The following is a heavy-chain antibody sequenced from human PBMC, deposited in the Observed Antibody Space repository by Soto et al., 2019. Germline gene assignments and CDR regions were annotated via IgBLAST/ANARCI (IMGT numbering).Heavy chain of an antibody. D-gene: IGHD3-22*01. CDR1: GYTFTSYG. J-gene: IGHJ3*02. V-gene: IGHV1-18*01. CDR3: ARLPLYYYDSNGAFDI. CDR2: ISVYNGNT. Sequence: ASVKVSCKASGYTFTSYGMSWVRQAPGQGLEWMGWISVYNGNTNYAQKLRGRVTMTTDTSTSTAYMELRSLRSDDTAVYYCARLPLYYYDSNGAFDIWGQGTMVTVS.